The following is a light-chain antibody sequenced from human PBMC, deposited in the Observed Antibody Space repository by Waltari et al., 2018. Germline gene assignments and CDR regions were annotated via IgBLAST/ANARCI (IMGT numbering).Light chain of an antibody. J-gene: IGLJ2*01. CDR2: GNN. CDR3: QSFDNMLSGGVV. CDR1: SSTIGAGHD. V-gene: IGLV1-40*01. Sequence: QSVLTQPPPVSGTPGPRVSIHCSGSSSTIGAGHDVHGYKPPPGTAPTLLIYGNNNRPSGVPDRFSGSKSGTSASLAITGLQADDEADYFCQSFDNMLSGGVVFGGGTKLAVL.